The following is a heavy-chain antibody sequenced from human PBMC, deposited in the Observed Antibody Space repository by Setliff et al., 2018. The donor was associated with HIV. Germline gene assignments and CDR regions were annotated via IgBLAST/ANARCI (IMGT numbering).Heavy chain of an antibody. CDR3: ARDRASSGYYARFDH. V-gene: IGHV3-21*01. J-gene: IGHJ4*02. Sequence: GGSLRLSCVTSGLTFGDAWMSWVRQAPGKGLEWVSSISYDSRFIYHADSMKGRFTISRDNAKKLVYLQMNSLRAEDTAIYYCARDRASSGYYARFDHWGQGTLVTVSS. CDR2: ISYDSRFI. D-gene: IGHD3-22*01. CDR1: GLTFGDAW.